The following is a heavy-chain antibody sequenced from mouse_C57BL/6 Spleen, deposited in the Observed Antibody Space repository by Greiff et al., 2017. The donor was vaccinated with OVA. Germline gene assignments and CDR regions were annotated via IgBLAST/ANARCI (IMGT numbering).Heavy chain of an antibody. D-gene: IGHD3-2*01. J-gene: IGHJ3*01. V-gene: IGHV1-59*01. CDR2: IDPSDSYT. Sequence: VQLQQPGAELVRPGTSVKLSCKASGYTFTSYWMHWVKQRPGQGLEWIGVIDPSDSYTNYNQKFKGKATLTVDTSSSTAYMPLSSLTSEDSAVYYCARGGQLGLRAWFAYWGQGTLVTVSA. CDR1: GYTFTSYW. CDR3: ARGGQLGLRAWFAY.